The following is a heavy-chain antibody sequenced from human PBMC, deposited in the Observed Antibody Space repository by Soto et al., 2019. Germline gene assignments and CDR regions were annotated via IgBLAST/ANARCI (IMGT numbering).Heavy chain of an antibody. CDR2: ISAYNGNT. Sequence: ASVKVSCKAFGYTFTSYGISWVRQAPRQGLEWMGWISAYNGNTNYAQKLQGRVTMTTDTSTSTAYMELRSLRSDDTAVYYCARMVSGSYYYYGMDVWGQGTTVTVSS. J-gene: IGHJ6*02. CDR3: ARMVSGSYYYYGMDV. CDR1: GYTFTSYG. D-gene: IGHD3-10*01. V-gene: IGHV1-18*01.